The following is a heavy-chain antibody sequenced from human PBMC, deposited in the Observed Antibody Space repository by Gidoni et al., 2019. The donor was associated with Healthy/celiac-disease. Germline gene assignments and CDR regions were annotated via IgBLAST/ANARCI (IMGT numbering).Heavy chain of an antibody. D-gene: IGHD2-2*01. CDR1: GCSISSYY. CDR3: ARDVGGRYGSSTSCDNWIDP. CDR2: IYTSGST. V-gene: IGHV4-4*07. J-gene: IGHJ5*02. Sequence: QVQLQESGPGLVKPSETLSLTCPVSGCSISSYYWSLIRQPAGKGLAWIESIYTSGSTYYNPSLKSGVTMSVDTTKNQFSLKLSSVAAADTAVYYWARDVGGRYGSSTSCDNWIDPWGQGTMVTVSS.